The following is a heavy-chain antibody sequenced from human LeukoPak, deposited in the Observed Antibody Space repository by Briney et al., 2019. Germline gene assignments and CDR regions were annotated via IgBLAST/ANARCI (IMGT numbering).Heavy chain of an antibody. J-gene: IGHJ4*02. CDR1: GFTFSDNW. D-gene: IGHD6-13*01. Sequence: GGSLRLSCAVSGFTFSDNWMNWVRQAPGKGLFWVARISSDGGSTGYADSVKGRFTISRDNAKNSLYLQMNSLRAEDTAVYYCARGRRSSYIDYWGQGTLVTVSS. CDR2: ISSDGGST. CDR3: ARGRRSSYIDY. V-gene: IGHV3-74*01.